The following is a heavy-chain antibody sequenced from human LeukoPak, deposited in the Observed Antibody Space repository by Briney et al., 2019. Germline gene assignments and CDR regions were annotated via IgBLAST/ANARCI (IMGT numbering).Heavy chain of an antibody. V-gene: IGHV3-23*01. CDR2: ISGSGGST. Sequence: GGSLRLSCAASGFTFDDYAMHWVRQAPGKGLEWVSAISGSGGSTFNADSVKGRFTISRDNSKNTLYLQMNSLRAEDTAVYYCAKTPTRGYSGYDYFDYWGQGTLVTVSS. CDR3: AKTPTRGYSGYDYFDY. CDR1: GFTFDDYA. J-gene: IGHJ4*02. D-gene: IGHD5-12*01.